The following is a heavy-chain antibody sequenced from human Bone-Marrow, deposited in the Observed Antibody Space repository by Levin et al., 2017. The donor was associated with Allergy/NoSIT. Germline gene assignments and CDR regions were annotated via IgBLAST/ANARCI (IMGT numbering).Heavy chain of an antibody. Sequence: GESLKISCKASGYTFTSYAMNWVRQAPGQGLEWMGWINTNTGNPTYAQGFTGRFVFSLDTSVSTAYLQISSLKAEDTAVYYCARDPPMVQGYFDYWGQGTLVTVSS. CDR2: INTNTGNP. CDR1: GYTFTSYA. CDR3: ARDPPMVQGYFDY. J-gene: IGHJ4*02. V-gene: IGHV7-4-1*02. D-gene: IGHD3-10*01.